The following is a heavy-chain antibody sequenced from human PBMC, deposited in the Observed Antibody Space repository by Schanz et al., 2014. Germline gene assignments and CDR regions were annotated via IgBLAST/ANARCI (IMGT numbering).Heavy chain of an antibody. V-gene: IGHV3-33*01. D-gene: IGHD3-10*01. Sequence: QVQVVESGGGVVQPGRSLRLSCVASGFTFNNYGMHWVRQAPGKGLGWVAVIWHDGSGKYYADSVKGRFTISRDNSNNTLYLQMKSLRAEDTAVYYCARGIITMVRGGDVGAFDIWGQGTMVTVSS. J-gene: IGHJ3*02. CDR3: ARGIITMVRGGDVGAFDI. CDR2: IWHDGSGK. CDR1: GFTFNNYG.